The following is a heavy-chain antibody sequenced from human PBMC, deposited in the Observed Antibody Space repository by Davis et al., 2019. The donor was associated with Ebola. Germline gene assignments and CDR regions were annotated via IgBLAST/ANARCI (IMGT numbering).Heavy chain of an antibody. Sequence: PGGSLRPSCAASGFIFSSYGMHCVRQAPGKGLEWVASVWCDGSNKYYADSVKGRLTISRDNSKNTLYLQMNSLRAEDTAVYYCARDPESGVFFDSSGFNLDYWGQGTLVTVSS. J-gene: IGHJ4*02. CDR3: ARDPESGVFFDSSGFNLDY. CDR2: VWCDGSNK. V-gene: IGHV3-33*01. CDR1: GFIFSSYG. D-gene: IGHD3-22*01.